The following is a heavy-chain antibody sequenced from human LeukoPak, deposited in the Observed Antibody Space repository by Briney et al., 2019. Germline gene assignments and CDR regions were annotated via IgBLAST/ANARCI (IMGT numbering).Heavy chain of an antibody. CDR2: ISYDGSNK. D-gene: IGHD3-22*01. V-gene: IGHV3-30-3*01. J-gene: IGHJ4*02. CDR1: GFTYSSYG. CDR3: ASPGDYYDSSGYLFDY. Sequence: PGGSLRLSCAASGFTYSSYGMHWVRQAPGKGLEWVAVISYDGSNKYYADSVKGRFTISRDNSKNTLYLQMNSLRAEDTAVYYCASPGDYYDSSGYLFDYWGQGTLVTVSS.